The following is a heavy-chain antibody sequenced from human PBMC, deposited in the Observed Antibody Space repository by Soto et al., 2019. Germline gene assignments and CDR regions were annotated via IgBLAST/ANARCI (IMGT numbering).Heavy chain of an antibody. J-gene: IGHJ4*02. D-gene: IGHD6-6*01. CDR3: ARSSITPRLFMYPFDY. CDR2: IYYDGNT. V-gene: IGHV4-39*01. Sequence: SETLSLTCTVSGGSITSSSHYWGWIRQPPGKGLECIANIYYDGNTYYNPSLKSRVTISLDTSKNQFSLRLNSVTAADTAVYYCARSSITPRLFMYPFDYWGQGTMVTVSS. CDR1: GGSITSSSHY.